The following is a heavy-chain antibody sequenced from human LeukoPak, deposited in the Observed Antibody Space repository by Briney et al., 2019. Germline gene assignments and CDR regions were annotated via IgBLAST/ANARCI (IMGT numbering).Heavy chain of an antibody. CDR2: IRDSGSST. J-gene: IGHJ4*02. CDR1: GFTFSSYA. CDR3: AKYGPQDSGSSHFDY. D-gene: IGHD1-26*01. Sequence: GRSLRLSCAASGFTFSSYAMSWVRQAPGKGLEWVSAIRDSGSSTHYADSVKGRFTTSRDNSKNTLFLQMNSLRAEDTAIYYCAKYGPQDSGSSHFDYWGQGALVTVSS. V-gene: IGHV3-23*01.